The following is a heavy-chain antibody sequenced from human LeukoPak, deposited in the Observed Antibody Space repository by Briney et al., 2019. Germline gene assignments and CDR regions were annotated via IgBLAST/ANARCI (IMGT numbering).Heavy chain of an antibody. D-gene: IGHD3-22*01. J-gene: IGHJ4*02. V-gene: IGHV3-30*18. Sequence: PGGSLRLSCAASGFTFSSYAMHWVRQAPGKGLEWVAVISYDGSNKYYADSVKGRFTISRDNSKNTLYLQMNSLRAEDTAVYYCAKWGPYYYDSSGYPFDYWGQGTLVTVSS. CDR1: GFTFSSYA. CDR2: ISYDGSNK. CDR3: AKWGPYYYDSSGYPFDY.